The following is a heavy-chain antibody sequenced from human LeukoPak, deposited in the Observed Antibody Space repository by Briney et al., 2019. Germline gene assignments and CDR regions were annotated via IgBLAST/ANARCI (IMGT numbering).Heavy chain of an antibody. CDR3: ARWYSGGWAFDY. CDR1: GGTISSYY. Sequence: SETLSLTCTVSGGTISSYYWNWIRQPPGKGLEWIGYIHYSGSTKYNPSIKSRVTISVDTSKNQFSLKLSSVTAADTAVYYCARWYSGGWAFDYWGQGTLVTVSS. J-gene: IGHJ4*02. CDR2: IHYSGST. V-gene: IGHV4-59*08. D-gene: IGHD6-19*01.